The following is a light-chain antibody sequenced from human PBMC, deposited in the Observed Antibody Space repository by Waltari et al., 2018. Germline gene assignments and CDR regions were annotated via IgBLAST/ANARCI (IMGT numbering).Light chain of an antibody. CDR2: GNN. J-gene: IGLJ3*02. CDR3: QSYDSSLRGSRV. V-gene: IGLV1-40*01. CDR1: SVNIGTPYD. Sequence: QSVLTQPPSVSAAPGPRVTTSCTGSSVNIGTPYDVHWYQQVPGTAPKLLMYGNNNRPSGVPDRFSGSKSGTSASLTITGLQAEDEADYYCQSYDSSLRGSRVFGGGTKLTVL.